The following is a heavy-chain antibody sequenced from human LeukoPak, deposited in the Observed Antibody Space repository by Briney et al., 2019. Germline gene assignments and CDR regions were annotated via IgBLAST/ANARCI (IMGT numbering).Heavy chain of an antibody. V-gene: IGHV4-30-2*01. Sequence: SETLSLTCAVSGGSISSGGYSWSWIRQPPGKGLEWIGYIYHSGSTYYNPSLKSRVTISVDRSKNQFSLQLNSVTPEDTAVYYCARDKAGYSYDYWGQGTLVTVSS. CDR3: ARDKAGYSYDY. CDR1: GGSISSGGYS. J-gene: IGHJ4*02. CDR2: IYHSGST. D-gene: IGHD5-18*01.